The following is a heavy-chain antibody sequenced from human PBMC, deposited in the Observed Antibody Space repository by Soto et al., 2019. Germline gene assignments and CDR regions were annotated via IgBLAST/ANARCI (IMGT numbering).Heavy chain of an antibody. D-gene: IGHD2-2*01. V-gene: IGHV4-30-4*01. Sequence: SETLSLTCTVSGDSISSADYYWSWIRQPPGKGLEWIGYIYYSGSTYYNPSLKSRVTISLDTSKNQFSLKLSSVTAADTAVYYCATAVYCRSASCSNWFDPWGQGTLVTVSS. CDR1: GDSISSADYY. CDR2: IYYSGST. J-gene: IGHJ5*02. CDR3: ATAVYCRSASCSNWFDP.